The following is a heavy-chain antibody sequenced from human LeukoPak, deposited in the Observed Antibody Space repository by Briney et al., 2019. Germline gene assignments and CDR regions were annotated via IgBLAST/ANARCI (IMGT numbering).Heavy chain of an antibody. CDR3: ARDSGYDLNYYYYYMDV. D-gene: IGHD5-12*01. V-gene: IGHV1-2*02. CDR1: GYTFTCYY. Sequence: ASVKVSCKASGYTFTCYYMHWVRQAPGQGLEWMGWINPNSGGTNYAQKFQGRVTMTRDTSISTAYMELSRLRSDDTAVYYCARDSGYDLNYYYYYMDVWGKGTTVTVSS. J-gene: IGHJ6*03. CDR2: INPNSGGT.